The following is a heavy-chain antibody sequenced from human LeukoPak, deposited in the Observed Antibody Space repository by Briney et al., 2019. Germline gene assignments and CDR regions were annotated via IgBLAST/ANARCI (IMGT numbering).Heavy chain of an antibody. CDR1: GDSVSNNSAA. V-gene: IGHV6-1*01. Sequence: PSQTLSLTCAISGDSVSNNSAAWNWIRQSPSRGLEWLGRTYYSSKWYNDYAVSVKSRITINPDTSKNQFSLQVNSVTPEDTAVYYCARAPTPIIAVAGSFDYWGQGTLVTVSS. J-gene: IGHJ4*02. CDR3: ARAPTPIIAVAGSFDY. D-gene: IGHD6-19*01. CDR2: TYYSSKWYN.